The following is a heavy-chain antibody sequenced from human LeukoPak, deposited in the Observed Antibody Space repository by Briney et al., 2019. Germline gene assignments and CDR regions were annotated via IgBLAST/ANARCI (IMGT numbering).Heavy chain of an antibody. D-gene: IGHD6-19*01. V-gene: IGHV2-5*02. J-gene: IGHJ1*01. CDR2: IYWDDDK. CDR1: GFSLSTSGVG. CDR3: AHSHGLYSSGTPPPWYFQH. Sequence: SGPTLVNPTQTLTLTCTFSGFSLSTSGVGVGWIRQPPGKALEWLALIYWDDDKRYSPSLKSRLTITKDTSKNQVVLTMTNMDPVDTATYYCAHSHGLYSSGTPPPWYFQHWGQGTLVTVSS.